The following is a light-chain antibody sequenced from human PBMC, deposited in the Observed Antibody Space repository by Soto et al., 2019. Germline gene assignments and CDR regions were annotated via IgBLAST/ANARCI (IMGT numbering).Light chain of an antibody. J-gene: IGLJ1*01. Sequence: QSALTQPASVSGSPGQSIPISCTGTSSDVGGYNYGSWYQQHPGKAPKLMIYDVSNRPSGVSNRFSGSKSGNTASLTISGLQAEDEADYYCSSYTSSSTLEVFGTGTKLTVL. V-gene: IGLV2-14*01. CDR1: SSDVGGYNY. CDR2: DVS. CDR3: SSYTSSSTLEV.